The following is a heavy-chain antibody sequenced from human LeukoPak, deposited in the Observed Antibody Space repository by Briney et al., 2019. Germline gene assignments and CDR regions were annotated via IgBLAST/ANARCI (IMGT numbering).Heavy chain of an antibody. V-gene: IGHV4-34*01. CDR2: INHSGST. J-gene: IGHJ6*03. CDR3: ARERSKYQLLSSLYYYYYYYMDV. CDR1: GGSFSGYY. Sequence: SETLSLTCAVYGGSFSGYYWSWIRQPPGKGLEWIGEINHSGSTNYNPSLKSRVTISVDTSKNQFSLKLSSVTAADTAVYYCARERSKYQLLSSLYYYYYYYMDVWGKGTTVTVSS. D-gene: IGHD2-2*01.